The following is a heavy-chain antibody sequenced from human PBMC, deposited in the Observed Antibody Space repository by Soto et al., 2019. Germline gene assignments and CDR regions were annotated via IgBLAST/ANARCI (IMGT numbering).Heavy chain of an antibody. CDR3: AKAGVRIVGANSFDS. J-gene: IGHJ4*02. Sequence: XGSLRLSCVGAGFTFSNYGMHWVRQPPGKGLEWVALISDDGDKRYYADSVRGRLIISRDNSKDTLYLQMNSLGPDDTAVYFCAKAGVRIVGANSFDSWGQGTPVTVSS. CDR2: ISDDGDKR. V-gene: IGHV3-30*18. CDR1: GFTFSNYG. D-gene: IGHD1-26*01.